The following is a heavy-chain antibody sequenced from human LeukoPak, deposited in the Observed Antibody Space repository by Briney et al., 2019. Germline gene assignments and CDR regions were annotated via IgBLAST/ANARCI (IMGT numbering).Heavy chain of an antibody. V-gene: IGHV3-21*01. CDR1: GFTFSSYS. CDR3: ARDSPPGAGYMDV. J-gene: IGHJ6*03. Sequence: GGSLRLSCAASGFTFSSYSMNWVRQAPGKGLEWVSSISSSSSYIYYADSVKGRFTISRDNAKNSLYLQMNSLRAEDTAVYYCARDSPPGAGYMDVWGKGTTVTVSS. CDR2: ISSSSSYI. D-gene: IGHD1-26*01.